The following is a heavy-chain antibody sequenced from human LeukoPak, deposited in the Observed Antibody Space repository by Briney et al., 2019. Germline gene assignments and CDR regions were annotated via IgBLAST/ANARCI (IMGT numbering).Heavy chain of an antibody. CDR3: AAVGATTFLYFDL. D-gene: IGHD1-26*01. V-gene: IGHV1-58*02. CDR1: GFTSTNSA. J-gene: IGHJ2*01. CDR2: IVVGNGNT. Sequence: SVKFSSKASGFTSTNSAMQWVRQARGQRLEWIGWIVVGNGNTNYAQKFQERVTITSDMSTSTAYIELSSLRSEDTAVYYCAAVGATTFLYFDLWGRGTLVTVFS.